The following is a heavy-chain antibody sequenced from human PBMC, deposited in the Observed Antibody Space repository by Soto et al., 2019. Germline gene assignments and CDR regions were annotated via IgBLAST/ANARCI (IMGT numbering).Heavy chain of an antibody. CDR2: ISGTSDTKTI. J-gene: IGHJ4*02. V-gene: IGHV3-48*02. CDR1: GFTFSSSS. CDR3: ARSVEGHFDY. Sequence: PGGSLRLSCAASGFTFSSSSMNWVRQAPGGGLEWVSSISGTSDTKTIKYADSVKGRFTISRDNAKNSVYLQMNSLSDEDTAVYYCARSVEGHFDYWGQGTVVTVSS. D-gene: IGHD6-19*01.